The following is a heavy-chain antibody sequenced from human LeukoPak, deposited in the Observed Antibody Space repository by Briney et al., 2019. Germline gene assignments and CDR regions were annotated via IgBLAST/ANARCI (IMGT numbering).Heavy chain of an antibody. J-gene: IGHJ4*02. V-gene: IGHV4-61*01. CDR2: LHYGGST. CDR1: GPSINIANYY. Sequence: THTLSLTCTASGPSINIANYYCSWIRQPPGSGMEWIGYLHYGGSTNYNTSLNSRVTMLVDTSKNQYSLRQSSVTAADTAVYYCGRDHDPPGLWGQGTLVTVSS. CDR3: GRDHDPPGL. D-gene: IGHD1-1*01.